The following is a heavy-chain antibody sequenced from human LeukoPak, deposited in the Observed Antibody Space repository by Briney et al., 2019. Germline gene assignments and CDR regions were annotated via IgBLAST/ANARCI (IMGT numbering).Heavy chain of an antibody. CDR1: GGSISSYY. CDR2: IYYSGST. Sequence: NPSETLSLTCTVSGGSISSYYWSWIRQPPGKGPEWIGYIYYSGSTNYNPSLKSRVTISVDTSKNQFSLKLSSVTAADTAVYYCARNTDYDFWSGYYTLDYWGQGTLVTVSS. D-gene: IGHD3-3*01. CDR3: ARNTDYDFWSGYYTLDY. J-gene: IGHJ4*02. V-gene: IGHV4-59*01.